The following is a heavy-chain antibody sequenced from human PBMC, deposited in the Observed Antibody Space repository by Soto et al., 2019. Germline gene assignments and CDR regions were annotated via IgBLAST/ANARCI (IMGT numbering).Heavy chain of an antibody. CDR3: ARSSGHFLAYGMDV. D-gene: IGHD3-3*01. CDR1: GHSFTNYW. Sequence: ASLKISCQGSGHSFTNYWIGWARPMPGTGLEWMGIIYVADSDTRYSPSFQGQVLISADKSILTPYLQWGSLKASDTAIYYCARSSGHFLAYGMDVWGQGTTVTVSS. J-gene: IGHJ6*02. CDR2: IYVADSDT. V-gene: IGHV5-51*01.